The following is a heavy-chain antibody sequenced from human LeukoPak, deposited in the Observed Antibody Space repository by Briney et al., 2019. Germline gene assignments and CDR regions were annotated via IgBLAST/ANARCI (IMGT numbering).Heavy chain of an antibody. J-gene: IGHJ4*02. CDR3: ASHNSSRKYYFDY. V-gene: IGHV1-2*02. Sequence: GASVKVSCKASGYTFTGYYMHWVRQAPGQGLEWMGWINPNSGGTNYAQKFQGRVTMTRDTSISTAYMELSRLRSDDTAVYYCASHNSSRKYYFDYWGQGTLVTVSS. CDR2: INPNSGGT. CDR1: GYTFTGYY. D-gene: IGHD6-13*01.